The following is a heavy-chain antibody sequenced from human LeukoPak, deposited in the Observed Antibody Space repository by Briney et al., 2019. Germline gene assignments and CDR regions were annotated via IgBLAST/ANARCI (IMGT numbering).Heavy chain of an antibody. CDR3: ARTLYVYSSGWIDY. CDR1: GGTFSSYT. V-gene: IGHV1-69*06. D-gene: IGHD6-19*01. CDR2: VIPFFGTA. Sequence: SVKVSCKASGGTFSSYTISWVRQAPGQGLEWMGGVIPFFGTANYAQKFQGRVTITADKSTSTAYMELSSLRSEDTAVYYCARTLYVYSSGWIDYWGQGTLVTVFS. J-gene: IGHJ4*02.